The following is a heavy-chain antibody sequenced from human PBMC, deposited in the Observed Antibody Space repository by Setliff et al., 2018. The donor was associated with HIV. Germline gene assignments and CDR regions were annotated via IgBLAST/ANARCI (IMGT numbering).Heavy chain of an antibody. J-gene: IGHJ6*03. D-gene: IGHD6-19*01. CDR3: ARGSSGWGMDFYYYYMDV. V-gene: IGHV3-48*01. CDR1: GFIFSSCS. CDR2: ISRGGDI. Sequence: GESLKISCAASGFIFSSCSMNWVRQAPGMGLEWVSYISRGGDIQYGDSVKGRFTISRDNAKNSLYLQMSTLRAEDTALYYCARGSSGWGMDFYYYYMDVWGEGTTVTVSS.